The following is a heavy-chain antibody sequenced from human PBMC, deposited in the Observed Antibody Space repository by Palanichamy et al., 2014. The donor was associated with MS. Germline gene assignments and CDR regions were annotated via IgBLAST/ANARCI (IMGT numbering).Heavy chain of an antibody. CDR2: ISSSSSYI. V-gene: IGHV3-21*01. CDR3: ARAPSNSVWYWNY. CDR1: GFTFSSYS. Sequence: EVQLVESGGGLVKPGGSLGLSCAASGFTFSSYSMSWVRQAPGKGLEWVSSISSSSSYISHADSMKGRFTISRDNAKNSLFLQMNSLRAEDTAVYYCARAPSNSVWYWNYWGQGTLVTVSS. J-gene: IGHJ4*02. D-gene: IGHD6-19*01.